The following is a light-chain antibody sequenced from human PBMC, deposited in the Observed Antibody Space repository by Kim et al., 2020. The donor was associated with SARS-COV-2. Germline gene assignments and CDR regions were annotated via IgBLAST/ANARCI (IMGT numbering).Light chain of an antibody. CDR1: QSFSSH. Sequence: PATVSLSPEERATLSCRASQSFSSHLAWYQQKPGQAPRLLIYDASNRATGIPARISGSGSGTDFTLTISSLEPEDFAVYYCQHNKTFGQGTKLEI. CDR3: QHNKT. V-gene: IGKV3-11*01. CDR2: DAS. J-gene: IGKJ1*01.